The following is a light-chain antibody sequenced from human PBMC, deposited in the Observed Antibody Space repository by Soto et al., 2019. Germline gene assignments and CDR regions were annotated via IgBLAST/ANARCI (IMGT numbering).Light chain of an antibody. CDR1: KLGDKY. CDR3: QAWDTNTVI. Sequence: SYELAQPPAVSVSPGQTATITCSGDKLGDKYASWYQQKPGQSPVLVIYQDRKRPSGIPERFSGSNSGSTATLTISGTQGMDEADYYCQAWDTNTVIFGGGTKLTVL. CDR2: QDR. V-gene: IGLV3-1*01. J-gene: IGLJ2*01.